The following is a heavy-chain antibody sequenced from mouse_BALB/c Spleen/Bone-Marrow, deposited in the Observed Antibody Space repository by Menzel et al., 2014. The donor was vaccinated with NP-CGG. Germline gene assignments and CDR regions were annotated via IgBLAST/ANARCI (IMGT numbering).Heavy chain of an antibody. Sequence: VQLKESGPDLVKPSQSVSLTCTVTAYSITSGYGWHWIRQFPGNRLEWMGYIHYSGNADYSPSLKSRISITRDTSKNQFFLQLNSLTTEDTATYYCTRETAIVADFDYWGQGTTLTVSS. CDR3: TRETAIVADFDY. D-gene: IGHD1-1*01. CDR1: AYSITSGYG. CDR2: IHYSGNA. J-gene: IGHJ2*01. V-gene: IGHV3-1*02.